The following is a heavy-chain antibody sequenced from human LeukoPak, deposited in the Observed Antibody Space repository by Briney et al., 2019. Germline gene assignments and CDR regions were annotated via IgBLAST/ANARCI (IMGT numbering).Heavy chain of an antibody. Sequence: SETLSLTCTVSGGSISSSSYYWGWIRQPPRKGLEWIGSIYDSRSTYYNPSLKSRLTISVDTSKNQFSLKLSSVTAADTAIYYCARPYHYDSGSRGTAFDLWGHGTMVTVSS. CDR2: IYDSRST. V-gene: IGHV4-39*01. J-gene: IGHJ3*01. D-gene: IGHD3-10*01. CDR3: ARPYHYDSGSRGTAFDL. CDR1: GGSISSSSYY.